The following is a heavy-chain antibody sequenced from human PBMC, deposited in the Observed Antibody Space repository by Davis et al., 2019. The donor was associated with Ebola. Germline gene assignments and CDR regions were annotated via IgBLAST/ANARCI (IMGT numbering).Heavy chain of an antibody. Sequence: SLNISCAVSGFSFSVYWMYWVRQAPVKGLEWVASIKNDGSDKYYMDSVRGRFTVSRDNTNNLLFLQMNSLRAEDTAVYYCATRKCSITASYISAYRSFDYWGQGSLVTVSS. CDR1: GFSFSVYW. D-gene: IGHD2-2*02. V-gene: IGHV3-7*01. CDR2: IKNDGSDK. J-gene: IGHJ4*02. CDR3: ATRKCSITASYISAYRSFDY.